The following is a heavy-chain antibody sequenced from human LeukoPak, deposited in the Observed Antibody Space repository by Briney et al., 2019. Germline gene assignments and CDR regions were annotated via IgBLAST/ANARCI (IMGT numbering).Heavy chain of an antibody. V-gene: IGHV1-18*01. D-gene: IGHD5-18*01. CDR3: ARDFGGYSYGYYMDV. CDR2: ISTYHGNT. J-gene: IGHJ6*03. CDR1: GYIFTIYG. Sequence: GASVKVSCKASGYIFTIYGISWVRQAPGQGLEWMGWISTYHGNTNYAQKLQGRVTMTTDTSTSTAYMELRSLRSDDTAVYYFARDFGGYSYGYYMDVWGKGTTVTVSS.